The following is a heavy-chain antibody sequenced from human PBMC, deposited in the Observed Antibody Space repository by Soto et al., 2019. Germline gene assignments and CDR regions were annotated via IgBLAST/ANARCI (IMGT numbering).Heavy chain of an antibody. J-gene: IGHJ3*02. D-gene: IGHD4-17*01. V-gene: IGHV5-51*03. CDR1: GYSFTSYW. CDR3: ARRGRDSFYGPRDEFDI. Sequence: EVQLVQSGAEVKKPGESLKISCNTSGYSFTSYWIGWVCQMPGKGLEWMGIIYPDDSDTRYSPSFQGQVTISADKSTNTAYLQWSSLKASDTAMYYCARRGRDSFYGPRDEFDIWGQGTMVTVSS. CDR2: IYPDDSDT.